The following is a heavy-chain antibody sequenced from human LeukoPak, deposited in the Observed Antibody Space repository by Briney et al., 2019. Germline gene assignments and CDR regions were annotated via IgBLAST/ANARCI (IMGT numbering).Heavy chain of an antibody. CDR3: ARAGGTYYGVAFDI. J-gene: IGHJ3*02. CDR1: GFTFSRYW. D-gene: IGHD1-26*01. CDR2: IKQDGSEK. V-gene: IGHV3-7*01. Sequence: GGSLRLSCAASGFTFSRYWMSWVRQAPGKGLEWVANIKQDGSEKDYVDSVKGRFTISRDNSKNTLYLQMNSLRAEDTAVYYCARAGGTYYGVAFDIWGQGTMVAVSS.